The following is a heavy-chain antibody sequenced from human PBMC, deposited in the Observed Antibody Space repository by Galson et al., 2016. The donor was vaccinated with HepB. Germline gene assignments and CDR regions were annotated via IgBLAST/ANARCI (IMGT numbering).Heavy chain of an antibody. J-gene: IGHJ6*02. V-gene: IGHV3-66*03. D-gene: IGHD2-2*01. Sequence: SLRLSCAASGFSVRSTYMTWVRQAPGKGLEWVSVIYSCNNTYYADSVKGRFTVSSDNSKNILYLQMKSLRVEDTAVYYCAGRSGSSTSCYSSYGMDGWGRGTTVTVSS. CDR3: AGRSGSSTSCYSSYGMDG. CDR1: GFSVRSTY. CDR2: IYSCNNT.